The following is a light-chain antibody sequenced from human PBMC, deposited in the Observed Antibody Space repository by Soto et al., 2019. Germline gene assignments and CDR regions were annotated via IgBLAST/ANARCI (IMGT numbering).Light chain of an antibody. CDR3: QQYNSYSPD. V-gene: IGKV1-5*03. Sequence: DIQMTQSPSTLSASVGDRVTITCLASQSISSWLAWYQQKPGKAPKLLIYKAYSLESGVPSRFSGSGSGTEFTLTISSLQPDDFATYYCQQYNSYSPDFGGGTKVEIK. CDR2: KAY. CDR1: QSISSW. J-gene: IGKJ4*01.